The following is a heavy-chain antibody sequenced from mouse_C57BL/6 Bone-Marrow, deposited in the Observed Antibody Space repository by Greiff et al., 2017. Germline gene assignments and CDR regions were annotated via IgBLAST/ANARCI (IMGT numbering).Heavy chain of an antibody. CDR3: ARHYDYDGYAMDY. D-gene: IGHD2-4*01. Sequence: EVMLVESGGGLVQPGGSLKLSCAASGFTFSDYYMYWVRQTPEKRLEWVAYISNGGGSTYYPDTVKGRFTIFRDNAKNTLYLQMSRLKSEDTAMYYCARHYDYDGYAMDYWGQGTSVTVSS. V-gene: IGHV5-12*01. J-gene: IGHJ4*01. CDR1: GFTFSDYY. CDR2: ISNGGGST.